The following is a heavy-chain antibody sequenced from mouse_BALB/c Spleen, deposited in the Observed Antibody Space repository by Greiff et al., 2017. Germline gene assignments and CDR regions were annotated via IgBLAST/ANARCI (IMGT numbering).Heavy chain of an antibody. CDR1: GYTFTSYW. J-gene: IGHJ2*01. V-gene: IGHV1-87*01. Sequence: VQLQESGAELARPGASVKLSCKASGYTFTSYWMQWVKQRPGQGLEWIGAIYPGDGDTRYTQKFKGKATLTADKSSSTAYMQLSSLASEDSAVYYCARGGERYFDYWGQGTTLTVSS. CDR3: ARGGERYFDY. CDR2: IYPGDGDT.